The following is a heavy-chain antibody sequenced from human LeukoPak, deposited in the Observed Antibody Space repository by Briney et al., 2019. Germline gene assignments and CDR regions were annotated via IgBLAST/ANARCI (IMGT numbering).Heavy chain of an antibody. J-gene: IGHJ5*02. V-gene: IGHV4-59*08. CDR3: ARRRTVYSSFDP. CDR1: GASINTYY. Sequence: RSSETLSLTCFVSGASINTYYWGWIRQPPGKGLEWIGNIYYTGITNYNPSLKSRVTISVDTSKNQFSLKLGSVSAADTAVYYCARRRTVYSSFDPWGQGTPVTVSS. CDR2: IYYTGIT. D-gene: IGHD4-11*01.